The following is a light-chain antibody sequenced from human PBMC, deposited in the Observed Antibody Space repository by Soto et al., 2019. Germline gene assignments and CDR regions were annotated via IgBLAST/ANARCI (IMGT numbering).Light chain of an antibody. Sequence: QSALTQPPSASGSPGQSVTISCTGTSSDVGGYNYVSWYQQHPGKAPKLMIYDVSKRPSGVPDRFSGSKSGNMASLTVSGLQAEDEADYYCSSYGDTNNWLFGGGTKVTVL. CDR3: SSYGDTNNWL. V-gene: IGLV2-8*01. CDR2: DVS. J-gene: IGLJ3*02. CDR1: SSDVGGYNY.